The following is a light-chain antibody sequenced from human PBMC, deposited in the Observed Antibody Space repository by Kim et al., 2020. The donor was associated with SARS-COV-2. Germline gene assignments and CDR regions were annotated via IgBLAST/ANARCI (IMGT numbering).Light chain of an antibody. CDR1: NIGRQS. Sequence: APGETAGITCGGNNIGRQSVHWYQQKPGHAPVLVIYYDSNRPSGIPERLSGSNSGNTATLTISRVEAGDEADYYCQVWDSSSDHVVFGGGTQLTVL. CDR3: QVWDSSSDHVV. V-gene: IGLV3-21*04. CDR2: YDS. J-gene: IGLJ2*01.